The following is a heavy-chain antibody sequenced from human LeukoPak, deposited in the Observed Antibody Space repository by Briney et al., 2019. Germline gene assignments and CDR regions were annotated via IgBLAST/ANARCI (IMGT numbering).Heavy chain of an antibody. D-gene: IGHD1-26*01. J-gene: IGHJ3*02. V-gene: IGHV1-69*05. CDR3: ARGHSGSPSFDI. Sequence: SVKVSCKASGGTFISYAISWVRQAPGQGLEWMGRIIPIFGTANYVQKFQGRVTITTDESTSTAYMELSSLRSEDTAVYYCARGHSGSPSFDIWGQGTMVTVSS. CDR1: GGTFISYA. CDR2: IIPIFGTA.